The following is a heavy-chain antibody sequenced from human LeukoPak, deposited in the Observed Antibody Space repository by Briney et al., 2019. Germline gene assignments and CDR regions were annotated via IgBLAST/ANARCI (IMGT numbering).Heavy chain of an antibody. Sequence: PSETLSLTCAVSDYSISTGYYWGWIRQPPGKGLEWIGSISHGGSTHYNASLKSRVTISVETSKNQFSLKLTSVTAADTAVYYCARLADVPSAIGYFDYWGQGTLVTVSS. V-gene: IGHV4-38-2*01. CDR1: DYSISTGYY. CDR2: ISHGGST. J-gene: IGHJ4*02. D-gene: IGHD2-21*02. CDR3: ARLADVPSAIGYFDY.